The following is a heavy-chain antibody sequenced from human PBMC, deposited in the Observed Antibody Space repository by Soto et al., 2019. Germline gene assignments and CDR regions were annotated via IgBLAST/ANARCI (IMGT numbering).Heavy chain of an antibody. J-gene: IGHJ6*02. CDR1: GVIFSNYG. V-gene: IGHV3-30*03. CDR2: ISYDGINK. Sequence: PGGSLRLCCAASGVIFSNYGMHWVRQAPGKGLEWVALISYDGINKYYADSVKGRFTISRDNSKNTLYLQMNSLRAEDTAVYYCARDRVAVAGTGGGYYYYGMDVWGQGTTVTVSS. CDR3: ARDRVAVAGTGGGYYYYGMDV. D-gene: IGHD6-19*01.